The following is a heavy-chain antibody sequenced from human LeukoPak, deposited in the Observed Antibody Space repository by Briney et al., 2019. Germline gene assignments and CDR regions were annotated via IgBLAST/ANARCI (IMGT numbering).Heavy chain of an antibody. V-gene: IGHV4-59*08. J-gene: IGHJ4*02. CDR2: IYYSGST. CDR3: ARQRMGSECYFDN. Sequence: SETLSLTCTVSGGSISSYYWSWIRQPPGKGLEWIGYIYYSGSTNYNPSLKSRVTISVDTSKNQFSLRLSSVTAADTAVYYCARQRMGSECYFDNWGQGTLVTVSS. D-gene: IGHD2-15*01. CDR1: GGSISSYY.